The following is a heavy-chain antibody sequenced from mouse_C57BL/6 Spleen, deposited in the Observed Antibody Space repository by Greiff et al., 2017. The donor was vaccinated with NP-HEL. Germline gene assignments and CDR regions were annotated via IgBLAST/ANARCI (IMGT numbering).Heavy chain of an antibody. J-gene: IGHJ4*01. D-gene: IGHD2-5*01. CDR1: GYTFTDYN. CDR3: ARSGYSNYDYAMDY. Sequence: VQLQQSGPELVKPGASVTIPCKASGYTFTDYNMNWVKQRHGQSLEWIGDINPDNGGTIYNQKFKGKATLTVDKSSSTAYMELRSLTSEDTAVYYCARSGYSNYDYAMDYWGQGTSVTVSS. V-gene: IGHV1-18*01. CDR2: INPDNGGT.